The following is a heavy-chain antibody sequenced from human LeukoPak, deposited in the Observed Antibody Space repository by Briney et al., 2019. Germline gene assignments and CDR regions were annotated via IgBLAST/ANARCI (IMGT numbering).Heavy chain of an antibody. V-gene: IGHV3-11*01. CDR2: ISSSGSNI. D-gene: IGHD5-12*01. Sequence: GASLRLSCAASGFTFSDYYMSWIRQAPGKGLEWVSYISSSGSNIYYADSVKRRFTISRDNAKNSLYLQMHSLRAEDTAVYYCARVYSGYDPHPISYLDVWGKGTTVTVSS. CDR3: ARVYSGYDPHPISYLDV. J-gene: IGHJ6*03. CDR1: GFTFSDYY.